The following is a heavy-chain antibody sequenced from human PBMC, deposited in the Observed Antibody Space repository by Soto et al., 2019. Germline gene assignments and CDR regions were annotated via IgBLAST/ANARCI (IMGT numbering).Heavy chain of an antibody. J-gene: IGHJ4*02. D-gene: IGHD3-10*01. CDR2: ISAYNGNT. CDR1: GDPFASFG. V-gene: IGHV1-18*01. CDR3: ARDQESITDRILQY. Sequence: ASVKVYFKASGDPFASFGFSLVRQAPGQGLEWLGWISAYNGNTHYAQKVRDRVTLTTDTSTNTAYMELRSLTSDDTAVYYCARDQESITDRILQYWGQGTRVTVSS.